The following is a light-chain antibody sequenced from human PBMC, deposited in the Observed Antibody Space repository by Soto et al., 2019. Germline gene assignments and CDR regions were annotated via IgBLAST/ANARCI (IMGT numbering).Light chain of an antibody. CDR1: QSVSSN. CDR2: GAF. CDR3: QQYNDWPLT. Sequence: EILMTQSPVTLSVSPGERATLSCRASQSVSSNLACYQQKPGQAPSLLIYGAFTRATGIPARLRGTGSGTEFTLTSSSLQSEGFALYYCQQYNDWPLTVGQGTKVEI. V-gene: IGKV3-15*01. J-gene: IGKJ1*01.